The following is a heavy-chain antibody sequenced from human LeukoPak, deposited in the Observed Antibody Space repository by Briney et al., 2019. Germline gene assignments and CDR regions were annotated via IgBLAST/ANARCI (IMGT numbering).Heavy chain of an antibody. Sequence: SETLSLTCTVSGGSISNFYWSWIRQPPGEGLEWIGYIYYSGSTNYNPSLKSRVTISIDTSKNQFSLNLTSVTAADTAVYYCAGGGLGGITAYSNYLFDYWGRGTLVTVSS. CDR1: GGSISNFY. J-gene: IGHJ4*02. CDR2: IYYSGST. V-gene: IGHV4-59*08. CDR3: AGGGLGGITAYSNYLFDY. D-gene: IGHD4-11*01.